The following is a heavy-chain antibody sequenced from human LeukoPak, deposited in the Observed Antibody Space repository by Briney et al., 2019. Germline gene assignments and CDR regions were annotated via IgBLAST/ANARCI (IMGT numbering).Heavy chain of an antibody. CDR2: IYTSGST. V-gene: IGHV4-4*07. D-gene: IGHD3-3*01. CDR3: ARGVQYYDFWSGYSNWFDP. Sequence: PSETLSLTCTVSGGSISSYYWSWIRQPAGKGLEWIGRIYTSGSTNYNPSLKSRVTISVDTSKNQFSLKLSSVTAADTAVYYCARGVQYYDFWSGYSNWFDPWGQGTLVTVSS. J-gene: IGHJ5*02. CDR1: GGSISSYY.